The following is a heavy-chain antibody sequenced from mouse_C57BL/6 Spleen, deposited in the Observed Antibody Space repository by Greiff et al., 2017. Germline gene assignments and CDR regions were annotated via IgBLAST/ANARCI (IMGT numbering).Heavy chain of an antibody. J-gene: IGHJ4*01. D-gene: IGHD3-2*02. CDR1: GFTFSDYG. CDR2: ISSGSSTI. V-gene: IGHV5-17*01. Sequence: EVQGVESGGGLVKPGGSLKLSCAASGFTFSDYGMHWVRQAPEKGLEWVAYISSGSSTIYYADTVKGRFTISRDNAKNTLFLQMTSLMSEDTAMYYCARKTAQAPYYAMDYWGQGTSVTVSS. CDR3: ARKTAQAPYYAMDY.